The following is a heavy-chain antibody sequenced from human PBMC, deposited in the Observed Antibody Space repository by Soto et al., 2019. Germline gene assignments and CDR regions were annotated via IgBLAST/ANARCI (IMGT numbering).Heavy chain of an antibody. CDR2: IYLSDSDT. D-gene: IGHD6-19*01. Sequence: ESLKISCKGSGYSFTSYWIAWVLQMPGKGLEWMGIIYLSDSDTRYSPSFQGRVTISADKSISTAYLQWSSLKASDTAMYYCARYSSGWPYYFDYWGQGTLVTVS. CDR3: ARYSSGWPYYFDY. CDR1: GYSFTSYW. V-gene: IGHV5-51*01. J-gene: IGHJ4*02.